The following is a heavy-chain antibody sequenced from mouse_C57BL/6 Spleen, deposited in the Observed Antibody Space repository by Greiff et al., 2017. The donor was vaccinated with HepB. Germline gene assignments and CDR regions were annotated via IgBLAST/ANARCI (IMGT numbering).Heavy chain of an antibody. CDR1: GFTFSSYT. D-gene: IGHD2-4*01. Sequence: EVKLMESGGGLVKPGGSLKLSCAASGFTFSSYTMSWVRQTPEKRLEWVATISGGGGNTYYPDSVKGRITISRDNDKNTLYLQMSSLRSEDTTLYYCARQGDYLYYYAMDYWGQGTSVTVSS. CDR3: ARQGDYLYYYAMDY. J-gene: IGHJ4*01. V-gene: IGHV5-9*01. CDR2: ISGGGGNT.